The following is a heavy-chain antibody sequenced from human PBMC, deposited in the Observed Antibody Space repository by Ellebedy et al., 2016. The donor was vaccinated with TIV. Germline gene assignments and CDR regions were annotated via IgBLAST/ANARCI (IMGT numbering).Heavy chain of an antibody. D-gene: IGHD3-10*01. CDR1: GGPISSYY. J-gene: IGHJ6*02. CDR2: IYYSGST. V-gene: IGHV4-59*01. Sequence: MPSETLSLTCTVSGGPISSYYWSWIRQPPGKGLEWIGYIYYSGSTNYNPSLKSRVTISVDTSKNQFSLTLSSVTAADTAVYYCASSLTMLRGGMDVWGQGTTVTVSS. CDR3: ASSLTMLRGGMDV.